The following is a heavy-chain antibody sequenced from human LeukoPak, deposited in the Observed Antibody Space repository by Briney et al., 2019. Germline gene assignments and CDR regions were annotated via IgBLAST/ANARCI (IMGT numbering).Heavy chain of an antibody. D-gene: IGHD3-10*01. CDR1: GGSISSGSYY. J-gene: IGHJ6*03. CDR3: AGGSGNYYNDFDYYYMDV. Sequence: SQTLSLTCTVSGGSISSGSYYWSWIRQPAGKGLEWIGRIYTSGSTNYNPSLESRVTISVDTSKNQFSLKLSSVTAADTAVYYCAGGSGNYYNDFDYYYMDVWGKGTTVTVSS. CDR2: IYTSGST. V-gene: IGHV4-61*02.